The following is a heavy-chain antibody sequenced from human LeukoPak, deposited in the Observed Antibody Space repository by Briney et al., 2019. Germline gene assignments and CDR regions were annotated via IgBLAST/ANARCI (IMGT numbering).Heavy chain of an antibody. CDR2: ISGSGGST. D-gene: IGHD3-22*01. CDR3: AKGYYYDSSGYYYFDY. CDR1: GFTFSSYA. V-gene: IGHV3-23*01. Sequence: GGSLRLSCAASGFTFSSYAMSWVRQAPGKGLEWVSAISGSGGSTYYADSVKGRFTISRDNSKNTLYLQMNSLRAEDTAVYYCAKGYYYDSSGYYYFDYWGQGTLVTISS. J-gene: IGHJ4*02.